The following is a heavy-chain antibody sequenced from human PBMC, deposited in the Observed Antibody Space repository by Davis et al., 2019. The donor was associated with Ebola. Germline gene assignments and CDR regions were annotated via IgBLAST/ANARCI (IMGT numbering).Heavy chain of an antibody. CDR3: ARSGDIVVVPAAMIRYYYGMDV. CDR2: IYYSGST. V-gene: IGHV4-30-4*01. CDR1: GGSISSGDYY. D-gene: IGHD2-2*01. J-gene: IGHJ6*02. Sequence: PSETLSLTCTVSGGSISSGDYYWSWIRQPPGKGLEWIGYIYYSGSTYYNPSLKSRVTISVDTSKNQFSLKLSSVTAADTAVYYCARSGDIVVVPAAMIRYYYGMDVWGQGTTVTVSS.